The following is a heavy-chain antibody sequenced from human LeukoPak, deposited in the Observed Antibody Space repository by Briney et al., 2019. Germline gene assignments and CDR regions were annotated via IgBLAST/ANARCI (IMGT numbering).Heavy chain of an antibody. CDR1: GFTFSSYS. J-gene: IGHJ4*02. CDR2: ISSSSTI. Sequence: AGGSLRLSCAASGFTFSSYSMNWVRQAPGKGLEWVSYISSSSTIYYADSVKGRFTIPRDNAKNSLYLQMNSLRDEDTAVYYCARDKWLQTGYFDYWGQGTLVTVSS. D-gene: IGHD5-12*01. CDR3: ARDKWLQTGYFDY. V-gene: IGHV3-48*02.